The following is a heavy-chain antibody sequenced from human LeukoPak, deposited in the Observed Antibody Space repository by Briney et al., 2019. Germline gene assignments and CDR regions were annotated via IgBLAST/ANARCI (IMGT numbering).Heavy chain of an antibody. D-gene: IGHD6-19*01. J-gene: IGHJ6*02. Sequence: ASVKVSCKASGYTLTSYGISWVRQAPGQGLEWMGWISAYNGNTNYAQKLQGRVTMTTDTSTSTAYMELRSLRSDDTAVYYCARAYSSGWYNYYYGMDVWGQGTTVTVSS. CDR1: GYTLTSYG. CDR2: ISAYNGNT. V-gene: IGHV1-18*01. CDR3: ARAYSSGWYNYYYGMDV.